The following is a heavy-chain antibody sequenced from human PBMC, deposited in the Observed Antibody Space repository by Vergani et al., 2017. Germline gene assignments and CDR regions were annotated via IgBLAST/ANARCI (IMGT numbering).Heavy chain of an antibody. CDR1: GGSISSGDYY. CDR2: IYYSGST. Sequence: QVQLQESGPGLVKPSQTLSLTCTVPGGSISSGDYYWSWIRQPPGKGLEWIGYIYYSGSTYYNPSLKSRVTISVDTSKNQFSLKLSSVTAADTAVYYCASIVVVPAARGVDYYYYYMDVWGKGTTVTVSS. CDR3: ASIVVVPAARGVDYYYYYMDV. D-gene: IGHD2-2*01. V-gene: IGHV4-30-4*01. J-gene: IGHJ6*03.